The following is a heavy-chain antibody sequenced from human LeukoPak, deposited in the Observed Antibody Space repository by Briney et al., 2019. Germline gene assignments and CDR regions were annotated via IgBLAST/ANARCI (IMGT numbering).Heavy chain of an antibody. D-gene: IGHD1-14*01. Sequence: GASVKVSCKASGYTFTDYYLHWVRPAPGQGRAWMGWINPNSGGTNYAQTFQGRVTMTRDTSITTAYLELSRLRSDDTAVYYCARIGYNHYFDYWGQGTLVTVSS. CDR3: ARIGYNHYFDY. CDR2: INPNSGGT. J-gene: IGHJ4*02. CDR1: GYTFTDYY. V-gene: IGHV1-2*02.